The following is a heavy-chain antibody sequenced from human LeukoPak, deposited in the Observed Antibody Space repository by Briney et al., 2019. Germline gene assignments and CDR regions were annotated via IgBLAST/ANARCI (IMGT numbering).Heavy chain of an antibody. CDR3: ARSASGYDA. CDR1: GFPFSGYW. J-gene: IGHJ5*02. Sequence: GGSLRLSCAASGFPFSGYWLHWVRQAPGKGLVWVSRIDDDGAGTTYADSVKGRFTISRDNAKNTLYLQMNSLRVEDTAVYYCARSASGYDAWGQGTLVTVSS. CDR2: IDDDGAGT. V-gene: IGHV3-74*01. D-gene: IGHD5-12*01.